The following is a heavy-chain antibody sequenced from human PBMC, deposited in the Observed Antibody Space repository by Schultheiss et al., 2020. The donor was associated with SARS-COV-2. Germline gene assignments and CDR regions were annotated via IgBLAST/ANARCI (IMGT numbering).Heavy chain of an antibody. V-gene: IGHV4-34*01. CDR2: INHSGST. Sequence: SQTLSLTCAVYGGSFSGYYWSWIRQPPGKGLEWIGEINHSGSTNYNPSLKSRVTMSVDTSKNQFSLKLSSVTAADTAVYYCARGTYNVDTALGGMDVWGQGTTVTVSS. D-gene: IGHD5-18*01. J-gene: IGHJ6*02. CDR1: GGSFSGYY. CDR3: ARGTYNVDTALGGMDV.